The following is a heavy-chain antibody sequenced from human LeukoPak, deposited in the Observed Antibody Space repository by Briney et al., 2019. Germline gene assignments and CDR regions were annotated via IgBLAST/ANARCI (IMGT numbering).Heavy chain of an antibody. V-gene: IGHV3-7*04. Sequence: GGSLRLSCAASGFTFSGYWMTWVRQAPGKGLEWVANIQPDGSDKYYVDSVKGRFTISRDNAENSLYLQMNSLRAEDTAVYYCARISAYSGYDWDYWGQGTLVTVSS. J-gene: IGHJ4*02. CDR2: IQPDGSDK. CDR3: ARISAYSGYDWDY. CDR1: GFTFSGYW. D-gene: IGHD5-12*01.